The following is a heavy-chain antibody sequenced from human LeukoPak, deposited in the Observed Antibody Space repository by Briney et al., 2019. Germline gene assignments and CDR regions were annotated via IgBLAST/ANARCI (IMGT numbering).Heavy chain of an antibody. D-gene: IGHD3-9*01. Sequence: GRSLRLSCAASGFSFSEHSMNWVRQAPGKGLEWVSNIRGSSSAMNYADSVKGRFTISRDNAKNSLYLEMSSLRAEDTAVYYCARDRDWSFDYWGLGTLVSVSS. V-gene: IGHV3-48*04. J-gene: IGHJ4*02. CDR2: IRGSSSAM. CDR3: ARDRDWSFDY. CDR1: GFSFSEHS.